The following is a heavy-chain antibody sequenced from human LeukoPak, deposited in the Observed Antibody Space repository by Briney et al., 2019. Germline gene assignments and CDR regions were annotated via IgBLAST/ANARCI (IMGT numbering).Heavy chain of an antibody. D-gene: IGHD1-1*01. CDR1: GFTFSAYS. CDR2: IDSSSGYI. CDR3: ARGSQSTWGFFAY. V-gene: IGHV3-21*01. J-gene: IGHJ4*02. Sequence: PGGSLRLSCAASGFTFSAYSMNWVRQAPGKGLEWVSSIDSSSGYIYYADSMKGRFTVSRDNAQNSMYLQMNSLRADDTAVYYCARGSQSTWGFFAYWGQGTRVTVSS.